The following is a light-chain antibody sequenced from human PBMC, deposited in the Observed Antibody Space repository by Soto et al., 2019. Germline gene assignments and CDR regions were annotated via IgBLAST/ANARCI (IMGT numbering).Light chain of an antibody. CDR2: DAS. Sequence: DIQMTQSPSTLSASVGDRVTITCLASRRISSWLAWYQQQPGKAPKLLVYDASTLQSGVPSRFSGNGSGTEFTLTISRLQPEDIATYFCQQYNGYPWTFGQGTRVGIK. V-gene: IGKV1-5*01. CDR1: RRISSW. CDR3: QQYNGYPWT. J-gene: IGKJ1*01.